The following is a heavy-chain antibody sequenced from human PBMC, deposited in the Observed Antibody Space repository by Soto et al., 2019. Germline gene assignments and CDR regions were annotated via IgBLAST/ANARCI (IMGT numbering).Heavy chain of an antibody. J-gene: IGHJ6*02. Sequence: GSLRLSCLASGFTFSDFAMTWVRHVPGRGLEWVASLDGAGGSTYYAESVRGRFSISRDNSQNTLFLQMKRLTVDDTAIYYCAAPRDEYGSGVSWFTYGMDIWGQGTTVTVSS. CDR3: AAPRDEYGSGVSWFTYGMDI. V-gene: IGHV3-23*01. CDR1: GFTFSDFA. CDR2: LDGAGGST. D-gene: IGHD3-10*01.